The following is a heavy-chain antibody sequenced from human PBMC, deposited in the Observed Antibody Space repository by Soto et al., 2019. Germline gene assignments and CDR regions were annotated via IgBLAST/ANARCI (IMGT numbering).Heavy chain of an antibody. Sequence: ASVKVSCKASGGTFSSYAISWVRQAPGQGLEWMGGIIPIFGTANYAQKFQGRVTITADKSTSTAYMVLSSLRSEDTAVYYCARAWGLYSSGWFNPYGMDVWGQGTTVTVSS. CDR2: IIPIFGTA. D-gene: IGHD6-19*01. J-gene: IGHJ6*02. V-gene: IGHV1-69*06. CDR1: GGTFSSYA. CDR3: ARAWGLYSSGWFNPYGMDV.